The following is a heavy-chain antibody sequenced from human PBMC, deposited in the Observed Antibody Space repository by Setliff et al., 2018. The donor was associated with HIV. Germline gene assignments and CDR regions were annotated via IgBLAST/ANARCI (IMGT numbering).Heavy chain of an antibody. V-gene: IGHV1-69*06. D-gene: IGHD3-22*01. J-gene: IGHJ4*02. CDR2: ILPFFDTA. CDR3: ATPWPQWSSGYYALFSY. Sequence: VASVKVSCKVSGGTFTRNCISWVRQAPGQGLEWMGGILPFFDTAIYAQKFQGRVTMTEDTSSDTTYMELSSLRSEDTAVYYCATPWPQWSSGYYALFSYWGQGTLVTVSS. CDR1: GGTFTRNC.